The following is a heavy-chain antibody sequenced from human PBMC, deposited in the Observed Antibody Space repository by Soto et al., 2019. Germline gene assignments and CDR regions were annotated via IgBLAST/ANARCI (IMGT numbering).Heavy chain of an antibody. CDR1: GGSISSSSYY. V-gene: IGHV4-39*02. Sequence: TSETLSLTCTVSGGSISSSSYYWGWIRQPPGKGLEWIGSIYYSGSTSYNPSLKSRFTISRDNAKNSLYLQMNSLRAEDTAVYYCARDIFCGRDSCYSFTFDIWGQGTMVTVS. CDR3: ARDIFCGRDSCYSFTFDI. CDR2: IYYSGST. D-gene: IGHD2-15*01. J-gene: IGHJ3*02.